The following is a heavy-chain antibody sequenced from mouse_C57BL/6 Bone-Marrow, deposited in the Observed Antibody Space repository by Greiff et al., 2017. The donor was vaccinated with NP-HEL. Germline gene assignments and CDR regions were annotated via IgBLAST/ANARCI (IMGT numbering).Heavy chain of an antibody. J-gene: IGHJ2*01. CDR1: GYTFTDYY. CDR2: IYPGSGNT. CDR3: ASYYGSPLFDY. D-gene: IGHD1-1*01. V-gene: IGHV1-76*01. Sequence: QVQLQQSGAELVRPGASVKLSCKASGYTFTDYYINWVKQRPGQGLEWIARIYPGSGNTYYNEKFKGKATLTAEKSSSTAYMQLSSLTSEDSAVYFCASYYGSPLFDYWGQGTTLTVSS.